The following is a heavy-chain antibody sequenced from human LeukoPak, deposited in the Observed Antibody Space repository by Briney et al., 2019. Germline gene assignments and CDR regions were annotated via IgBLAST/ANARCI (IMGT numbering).Heavy chain of an antibody. CDR3: ARGRSRIRLGELSLYYFDY. Sequence: GSLRLSCAASGFTFSSYWMHWVRQAPGKGLVWIGSIYYSGSTYYNPSLKSRVTISVDTSKNQFSLKLSSVTAADTAVYYCARGRSRIRLGELSLYYFDYWGQGTLVTVSS. CDR1: GFTFSSYW. D-gene: IGHD3-16*02. J-gene: IGHJ4*02. V-gene: IGHV4-39*07. CDR2: IYYSGST.